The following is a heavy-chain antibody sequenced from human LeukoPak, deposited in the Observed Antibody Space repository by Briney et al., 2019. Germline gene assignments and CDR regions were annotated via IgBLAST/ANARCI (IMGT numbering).Heavy chain of an antibody. CDR1: GYTFTSYG. V-gene: IGHV1-18*01. D-gene: IGHD3-3*01. CDR3: AREDFWSGYSKNGMDV. CDR2: ISAYNGNT. Sequence: ASVRVSCKASGYTFTSYGISWVRQAPGQGLEWMGWISAYNGNTNYAQKFQGRVTITADESTSTAYMELSSLRSEDTAVYYCAREDFWSGYSKNGMDVWGQGTTVTVSS. J-gene: IGHJ6*02.